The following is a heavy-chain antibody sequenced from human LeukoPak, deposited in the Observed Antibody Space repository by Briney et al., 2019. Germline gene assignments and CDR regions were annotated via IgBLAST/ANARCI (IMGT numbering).Heavy chain of an antibody. V-gene: IGHV3-30-3*01. CDR2: ISYDGSNK. D-gene: IGHD3-10*01. J-gene: IGHJ4*02. CDR1: GFTFSSYA. Sequence: GGSLRLSCAASGFTFSSYAMHWVRQAPGKGLEWVAVISYDGSNKYYADSVKGRFTISRDNSKNTLYLQMNSLRAEDTAVYYCARDPSFITMVRGVNFDYWGQGTLVTVSS. CDR3: ARDPSFITMVRGVNFDY.